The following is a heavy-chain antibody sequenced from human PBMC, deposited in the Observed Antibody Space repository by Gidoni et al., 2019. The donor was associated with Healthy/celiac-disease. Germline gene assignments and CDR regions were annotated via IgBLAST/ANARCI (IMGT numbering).Heavy chain of an antibody. CDR2: LNHSGST. CDR1: GGSFNGYY. Sequence: QVQLQQWGARMLQPSETLSITCAVYGGSFNGYYRSWIRQPPGKGLEWIGELNHSGSTNYNPSLKSRVTISVDTSKNQFSLKLSFVTAADTAVYYCARGGSSGWFDYWGQGTLVTVSS. V-gene: IGHV4-34*01. D-gene: IGHD6-19*01. J-gene: IGHJ4*02. CDR3: ARGGSSGWFDY.